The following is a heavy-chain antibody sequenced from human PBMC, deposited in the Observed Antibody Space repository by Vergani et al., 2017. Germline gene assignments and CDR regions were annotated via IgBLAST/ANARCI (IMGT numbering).Heavy chain of an antibody. J-gene: IGHJ5*02. CDR1: GFTFKNNT. Sequence: VQLVESGGGLVKPGGSLRLSCGASGFTFKNNTMTWVRQSPGKGLEWVSSITSTGATINYADSVKGRFTISRDNAKKFLYLQMNNLTAEDTALYYCASRVSAGGGLETWGQGTLVTVS. D-gene: IGHD2-15*01. CDR2: ITSTGATI. CDR3: ASRVSAGGGLET. V-gene: IGHV3-21*02.